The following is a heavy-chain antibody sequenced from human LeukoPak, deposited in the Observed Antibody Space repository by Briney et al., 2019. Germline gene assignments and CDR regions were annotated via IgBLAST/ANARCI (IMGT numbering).Heavy chain of an antibody. D-gene: IGHD6-19*01. CDR1: GYSISSGYY. CDR2: IYHSGST. J-gene: IGHJ4*02. Sequence: SETLSLTCTISGYSISSGYYWGWIRQPPGKGLEWIGSIYHSGSTYYNPSLKSRVTISVDTSENQFSLKLSSVTAADTAVYYCARAYSSGWSSPWDYWGQGTLVTVSS. V-gene: IGHV4-38-2*02. CDR3: ARAYSSGWSSPWDY.